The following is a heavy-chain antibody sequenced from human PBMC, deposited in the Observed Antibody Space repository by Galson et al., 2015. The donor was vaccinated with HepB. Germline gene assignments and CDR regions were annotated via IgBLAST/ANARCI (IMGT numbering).Heavy chain of an antibody. CDR1: GGSISSGSYY. V-gene: IGHV4-61*02. CDR3: AREFYYYGSGSYYPHHNFDY. J-gene: IGHJ4*02. D-gene: IGHD3-10*01. Sequence: TLSLTCTVSGGSISSGSYYWSWIRQPAGKGLEWIGRIYTSGSTNYNPSLKSRVTMSVDTSKNQFSLKLSSVTAADTAVYYCAREFYYYGSGSYYPHHNFDYWGQGTLVTVSS. CDR2: IYTSGST.